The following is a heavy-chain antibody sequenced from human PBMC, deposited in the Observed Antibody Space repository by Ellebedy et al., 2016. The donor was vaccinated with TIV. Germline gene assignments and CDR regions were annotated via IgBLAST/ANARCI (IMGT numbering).Heavy chain of an antibody. V-gene: IGHV4-59*12. CDR1: GGSISTYY. CDR2: IYYSGST. D-gene: IGHD1-1*01. CDR3: ARGNWNDVYAIDS. J-gene: IGHJ4*02. Sequence: MPSETLSLTCTVSGGSISTYYWSWIRQPPGKGLEWIGYIYYSGSTKYNPSLKSRVTMSVDTSKKQFSLNLNSVTAADTAVYFCARGNWNDVYAIDSWGQGTLVTVSS.